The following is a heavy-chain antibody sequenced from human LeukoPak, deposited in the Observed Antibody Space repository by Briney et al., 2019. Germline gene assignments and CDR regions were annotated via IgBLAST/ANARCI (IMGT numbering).Heavy chain of an antibody. J-gene: IGHJ4*02. V-gene: IGHV3-21*01. CDR2: ISSSSSYI. CDR1: GFTFSSYS. CDR3: ARGAASGSDLDY. Sequence: GGSLRLSCAASGFTFSSYSMKGLRQAPGEALEGVSSISSSSSYIYYADSVKGRFTISRDNAKNSLYLQMNSLRAEDTAVYYCARGAASGSDLDYWGQGTLVTVSS. D-gene: IGHD2-15*01.